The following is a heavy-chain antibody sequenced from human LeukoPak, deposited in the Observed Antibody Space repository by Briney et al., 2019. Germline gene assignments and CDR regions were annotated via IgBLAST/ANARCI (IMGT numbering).Heavy chain of an antibody. V-gene: IGHV3-66*02. Sequence: PGGSLRLSCAASGFTVSSNYMSWVCQAPGKGLEWVSVIYSGGSTYYADSVKGRFTISRDNFKNTLYLQMNSLRAEDTAVYYCAKTGVRGVITNFDYWGQGTLVTVSS. CDR2: IYSGGST. CDR3: AKTGVRGVITNFDY. J-gene: IGHJ4*02. CDR1: GFTVSSNY. D-gene: IGHD3-10*01.